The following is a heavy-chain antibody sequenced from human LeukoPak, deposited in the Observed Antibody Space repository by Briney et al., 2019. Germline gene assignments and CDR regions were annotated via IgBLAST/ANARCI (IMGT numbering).Heavy chain of an antibody. CDR1: GFTFDDYA. J-gene: IGHJ4*02. Sequence: GRSLRLSCAASGFTFDDYAMHWVRQAPGKGLEWGSGISWNSGSIGYADSVKGRFTISRDNAKNSLYLQMNSLRAEDMALYYCAKESSSGYYFDYWGQGTLVTVSS. V-gene: IGHV3-9*03. CDR3: AKESSSGYYFDY. D-gene: IGHD6-19*01. CDR2: ISWNSGSI.